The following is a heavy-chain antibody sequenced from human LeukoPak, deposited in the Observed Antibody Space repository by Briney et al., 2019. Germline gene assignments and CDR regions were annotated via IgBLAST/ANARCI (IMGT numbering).Heavy chain of an antibody. J-gene: IGHJ5*02. CDR2: IYYSGST. Sequence: PSETPSLTCTVSGGSISSSSYYWGWIRQPPGKGLEWIGSIYYSGSTYYNPSLKSRVTISVDTSKNQFSLKLSSVTAADTAVYYCARLADITMVRGVGWFDPWGQGTLVTVSS. D-gene: IGHD3-10*01. CDR1: GGSISSSSYY. V-gene: IGHV4-39*01. CDR3: ARLADITMVRGVGWFDP.